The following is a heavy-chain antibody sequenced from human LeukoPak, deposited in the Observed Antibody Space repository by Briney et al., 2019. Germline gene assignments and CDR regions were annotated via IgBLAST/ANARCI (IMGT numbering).Heavy chain of an antibody. Sequence: GGSLRLSCAASGFIFSTYEMDWVRQAPGKGLRWVSSISNTGNNIYYADSVKGRFTISRDNAKNSLYLQMNSLRAEDTAVYYCAKSGDGRTDYWGQGTLVTVSS. V-gene: IGHV3-48*03. D-gene: IGHD3-10*01. CDR2: ISNTGNNI. J-gene: IGHJ4*02. CDR3: AKSGDGRTDY. CDR1: GFIFSTYE.